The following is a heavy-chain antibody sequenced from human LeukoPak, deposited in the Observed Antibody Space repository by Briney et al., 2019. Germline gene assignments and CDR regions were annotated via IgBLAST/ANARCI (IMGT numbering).Heavy chain of an antibody. CDR1: SGSFSGYY. D-gene: IGHD6-13*01. Sequence: SETLSLTCAVYSGSFSGYYWSWIRQPPGKGLEWIGEINHSGSTNYNPSLKSRVTISVDTSKNQFSLKLSSVTAADTAVYYCARWAWGSSWYYFDYWGQGTLVTVSS. J-gene: IGHJ4*02. V-gene: IGHV4-34*01. CDR2: INHSGST. CDR3: ARWAWGSSWYYFDY.